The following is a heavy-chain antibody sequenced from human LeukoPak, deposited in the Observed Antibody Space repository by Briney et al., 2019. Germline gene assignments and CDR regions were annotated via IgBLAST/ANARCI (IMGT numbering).Heavy chain of an antibody. CDR2: ISSSGSTI. D-gene: IGHD2-2*01. V-gene: IGHV3-11*01. CDR3: ARGEYLAYYYMDV. Sequence: GGSLRLSCAASGFTFSDYYMSWIRQAPGKGLEWVSYISSSGSTIYYADSVKGRFTISRDNAKNSLYLQMNSLRADDTAVYYCARGEYLAYYYMDVWGKGTTVTVFS. J-gene: IGHJ6*03. CDR1: GFTFSDYY.